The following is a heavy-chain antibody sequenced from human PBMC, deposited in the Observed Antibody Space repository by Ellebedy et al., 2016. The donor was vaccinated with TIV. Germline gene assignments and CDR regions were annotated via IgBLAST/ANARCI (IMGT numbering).Heavy chain of an antibody. D-gene: IGHD3-22*01. V-gene: IGHV4-34*01. Sequence: SETLSLTXAVYGGSFSGHYWSWIRQSPGKGLEWIGEINYSGSTNYNPSLKSRVIVSVDTSKNQFSLKLNSVTAADTAIYYCARGRQYRDSSAYYLDYWGQGALVAVSS. CDR3: ARGRQYRDSSAYYLDY. CDR1: GGSFSGHY. J-gene: IGHJ4*02. CDR2: INYSGST.